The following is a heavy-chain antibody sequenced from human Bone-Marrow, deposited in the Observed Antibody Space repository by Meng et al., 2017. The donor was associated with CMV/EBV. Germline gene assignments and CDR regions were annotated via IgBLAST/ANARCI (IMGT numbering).Heavy chain of an antibody. CDR2: IYYSGST. Sequence: SETLSLTCTVSGDSISGSTFYWGWIRQPPGKGLEWIGSIYYSGSTYYNPSLKSRVTISVDTSKNQFSLKLSSVTAADTAVYYCAREGLWSGWTREYGMDVWGQATTVTISS. CDR3: AREGLWSGWTREYGMDV. D-gene: IGHD3-3*01. J-gene: IGHJ6*02. CDR1: GDSISGSTFY. V-gene: IGHV4-39*07.